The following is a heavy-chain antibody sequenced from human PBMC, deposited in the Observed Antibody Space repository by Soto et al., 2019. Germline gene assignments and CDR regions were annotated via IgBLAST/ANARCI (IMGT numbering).Heavy chain of an antibody. D-gene: IGHD6-19*01. CDR2: IYYSGST. V-gene: IGHV4-31*03. CDR1: GGSISSGGYY. CDR3: ARGVGPGAGTYGCFAP. Sequence: SETLSLTCTVSGGSISSGGYYWSWIRQHPGKGLEWIGYIYYSGSTYYNPSLKSRVTISVDTSKNQFSLKLSSVTAADTAVYYCARGVGPGAGTYGCFAPGGQETLVTVPS. J-gene: IGHJ5*02.